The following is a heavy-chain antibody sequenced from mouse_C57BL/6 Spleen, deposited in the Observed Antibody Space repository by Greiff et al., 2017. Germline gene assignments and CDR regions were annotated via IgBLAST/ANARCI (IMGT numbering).Heavy chain of an antibody. CDR1: GYTFTSYW. J-gene: IGHJ1*03. CDR2: IYPGSGST. CDR3: ARDDYDPNWDCDV. Sequence: QVQLQQPGAELVKPGPSVTMSCKASGYTFTSYWLTWVKQRPGQGLEWLGDIYPGSGSTNYNEKLKSKATLNVSKSNSTAYMQLRSQRSEDSAVYYCARDDYDPNWDCDVWGTGTSVTGSS. D-gene: IGHD2-4*01. V-gene: IGHV1-55*01.